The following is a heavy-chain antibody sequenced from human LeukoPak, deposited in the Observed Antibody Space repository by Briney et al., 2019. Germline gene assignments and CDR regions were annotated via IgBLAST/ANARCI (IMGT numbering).Heavy chain of an antibody. CDR2: IKESGDYT. D-gene: IGHD6-25*01. V-gene: IGHV3-23*01. J-gene: IGHJ4*02. Sequence: GGSLRLSCAASGFSFSSSVMSWVRQAPGKGLEWVSGIKESGDYTYYADSVQGRFTISRDNSKNTLYLQMHSLRAEDTAIYYCTNKPPYDASGYEKDYWGQGILVTVSS. CDR1: GFSFSSSV. CDR3: TNKPPYDASGYEKDY.